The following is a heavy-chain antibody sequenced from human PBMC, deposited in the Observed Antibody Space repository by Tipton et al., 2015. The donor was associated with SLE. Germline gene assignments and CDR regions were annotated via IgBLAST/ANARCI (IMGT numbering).Heavy chain of an antibody. Sequence: GLVKPSETLSLTCAVYGGSFSGYCWSWIRQPPGKGLEWIGEINHSGSTNYNPSLKSRVTISVDTSKNQFSLKLSSVTAADTAVYYCATQGVADRASYGMDVWGQGTTVTVSS. D-gene: IGHD2-15*01. CDR3: ATQGVADRASYGMDV. CDR1: GGSFSGYC. CDR2: INHSGST. V-gene: IGHV4-34*01. J-gene: IGHJ6*02.